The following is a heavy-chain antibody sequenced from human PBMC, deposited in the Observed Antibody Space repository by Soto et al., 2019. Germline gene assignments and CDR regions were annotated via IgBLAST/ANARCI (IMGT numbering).Heavy chain of an antibody. Sequence: QVQLVQSGAEVKKPGASVKVSCKASGYTFTSYYMHWVRQAPGQGLEWMGIINPSGGSTSYAQKFQGRVTMTRDTSTSTVYMELSSLRSEDTAVYYCAKDRSGSYPPGDGMDVWGQGTTVTVSS. CDR1: GYTFTSYY. CDR3: AKDRSGSYPPGDGMDV. D-gene: IGHD3-10*01. V-gene: IGHV1-46*01. CDR2: INPSGGST. J-gene: IGHJ6*02.